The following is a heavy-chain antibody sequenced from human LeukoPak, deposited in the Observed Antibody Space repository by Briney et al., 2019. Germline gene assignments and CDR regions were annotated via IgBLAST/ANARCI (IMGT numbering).Heavy chain of an antibody. Sequence: SQTLSLTCTVSGGSISSGDYYWSWIRQPPGKGLEWIGYIYDSGSTYYNPSLKSRVTISVDTSKNQFSVKLSSVTAADTAVYYCARVRPLIAVVGGYFDYWGQGTLVTVSS. CDR2: IYDSGST. V-gene: IGHV4-30-4*08. CDR3: ARVRPLIAVVGGYFDY. CDR1: GGSISSGDYY. J-gene: IGHJ4*02. D-gene: IGHD6-19*01.